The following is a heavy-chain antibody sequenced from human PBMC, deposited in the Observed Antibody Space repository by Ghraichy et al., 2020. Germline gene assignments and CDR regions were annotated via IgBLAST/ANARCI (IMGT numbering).Heavy chain of an antibody. CDR2: ISGSGGST. Sequence: WGSLRLSCAASGFTFSSYAMSWVRQAPGKGLEWVSAISGSGGSTYYADSVKGRFTISRDNSKNTLYLQMNSLRAEDTAVYYCAKDRSVELYSSSIFDYWGQGTLVTVSS. V-gene: IGHV3-23*01. J-gene: IGHJ4*02. D-gene: IGHD6-6*01. CDR3: AKDRSVELYSSSIFDY. CDR1: GFTFSSYA.